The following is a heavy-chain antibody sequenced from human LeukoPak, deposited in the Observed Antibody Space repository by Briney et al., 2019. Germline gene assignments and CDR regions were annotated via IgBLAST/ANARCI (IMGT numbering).Heavy chain of an antibody. V-gene: IGHV3-23*01. D-gene: IGHD3-3*01. Sequence: GGSLRLSCAASGFTFSSYGMNWVRQAPEKGLEWVSAISGSGGSTFYADSVKGRFTISRDNSKNTLYLQMNSLRVEDTAVYYCAGTSLGFLEWFPFDYWGQGTLVTVSS. CDR1: GFTFSSYG. CDR2: ISGSGGST. J-gene: IGHJ4*02. CDR3: AGTSLGFLEWFPFDY.